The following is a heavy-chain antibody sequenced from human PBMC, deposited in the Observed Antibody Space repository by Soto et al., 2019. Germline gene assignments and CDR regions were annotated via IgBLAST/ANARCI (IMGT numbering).Heavy chain of an antibody. V-gene: IGHV4-59*01. CDR2: ISDSGST. CDR3: ARDSTSWFPYQDIDV. CDR1: GGSIDYYY. D-gene: IGHD2-2*01. Sequence: KTSETLSLTCTVSGGSIDYYYCSWMRQPPGKGLEWIGYISDSGSTKYNPSLRSRVTISVDTSKNQFSLHLSSVTAADTAVYYCARDSTSWFPYQDIDVWGQGTTVTVSS. J-gene: IGHJ6*02.